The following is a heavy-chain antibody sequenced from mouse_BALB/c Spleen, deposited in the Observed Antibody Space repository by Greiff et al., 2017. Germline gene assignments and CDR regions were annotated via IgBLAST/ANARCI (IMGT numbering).Heavy chain of an antibody. CDR2: ISDGGSYT. V-gene: IGHV5-4*02. Sequence: EVMLVESGGGLVKPGGSLKLSCAASGFTFSDYYMYWVRQTPEKRLEWVATISDGGSYTYYPDSVKGRFTISRDNAKNNLYLQMSSLKSEDTAMYYCARDGLRLRSYYAMDYWGQGTSVTVSS. J-gene: IGHJ4*01. CDR3: ARDGLRLRSYYAMDY. D-gene: IGHD1-2*01. CDR1: GFTFSDYY.